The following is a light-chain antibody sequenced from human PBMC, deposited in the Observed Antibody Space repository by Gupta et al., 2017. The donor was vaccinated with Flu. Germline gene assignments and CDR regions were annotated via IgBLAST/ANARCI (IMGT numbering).Light chain of an antibody. Sequence: GDRVPISCRGSQDIGTYLAWYQQRSGKRPKLLIYAASSVQSGVPSRFSASGFGTAFTLTIINLQPEDVATYYCQKYNSAPPTFGGGTKVEIK. CDR3: QKYNSAPPT. CDR1: QDIGTY. CDR2: AAS. J-gene: IGKJ4*01. V-gene: IGKV1-27*01.